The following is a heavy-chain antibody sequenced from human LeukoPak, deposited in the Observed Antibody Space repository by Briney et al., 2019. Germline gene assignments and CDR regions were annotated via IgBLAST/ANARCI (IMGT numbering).Heavy chain of an antibody. J-gene: IGHJ4*02. Sequence: GGSLRLSCAASGFTFSSYAMHWVRQAPGKGLEWVAVISYDGSNKYYADSVKGRFTISRDNAKNSLYLQMNSLRAEDTAVYYCARVPGGYYYDSSGSPQPSEYYFDCWGQGTLVTVSS. CDR1: GFTFSSYA. D-gene: IGHD3-22*01. V-gene: IGHV3-30-3*01. CDR2: ISYDGSNK. CDR3: ARVPGGYYYDSSGSPQPSEYYFDC.